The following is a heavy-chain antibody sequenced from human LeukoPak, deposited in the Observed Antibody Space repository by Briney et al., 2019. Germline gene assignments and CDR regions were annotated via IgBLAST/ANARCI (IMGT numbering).Heavy chain of an antibody. CDR2: ISSSGSTI. D-gene: IGHD3-10*01. CDR3: ARAANYYGSGSYWYYYYMDV. Sequence: GGSLRLSCAASGFTFSDYYMSWIRQAPGKGLEWVSYISSSGSTIYYADSVKGRFIISRDNAKNSLYLQMNSLRAEDTAVYYCARAANYYGSGSYWYYYYMDVWGKGTTVTVSS. V-gene: IGHV3-11*04. J-gene: IGHJ6*03. CDR1: GFTFSDYY.